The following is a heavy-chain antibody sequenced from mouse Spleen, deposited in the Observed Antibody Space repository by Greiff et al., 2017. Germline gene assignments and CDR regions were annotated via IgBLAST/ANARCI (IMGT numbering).Heavy chain of an antibody. CDR2: IYPGNSDT. CDR1: GYTFTSYW. Sequence: VQLQQSGTVLARPGASVKMSCKTSGYTFTSYWMHWVKQRPGQGLEWIGAIYPGNSDTSYNQKFKGKAKLTAVTSASTAYMELSSLTNEDSAVYYCTRGDYDVPYYAMDYWGQGTSVTVSS. J-gene: IGHJ4*01. D-gene: IGHD2-4*01. CDR3: TRGDYDVPYYAMDY. V-gene: IGHV1-5*01.